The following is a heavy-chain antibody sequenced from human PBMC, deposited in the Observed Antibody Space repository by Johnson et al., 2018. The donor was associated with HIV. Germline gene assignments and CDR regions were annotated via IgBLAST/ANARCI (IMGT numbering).Heavy chain of an antibody. V-gene: IGHV3-23*04. D-gene: IGHD1-26*01. CDR3: ARDLSGNYGDAFDI. CDR1: GFTFSDYY. J-gene: IGHJ3*02. CDR2: ISGSGGST. Sequence: VQLVESGGGLVKPGGSLRLSCAASGFTFSDYYMTWVRQAPGKGLEWVSAISGSGGSTYYADSVKGQFTISRDNSKNTLYLQMNSLRAEDTAIYYCARDLSGNYGDAFDIWGQGTMVTVSS.